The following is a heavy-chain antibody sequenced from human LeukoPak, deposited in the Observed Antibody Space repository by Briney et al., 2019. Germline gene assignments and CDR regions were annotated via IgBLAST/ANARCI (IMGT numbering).Heavy chain of an antibody. D-gene: IGHD3-22*01. CDR2: INWNGCST. J-gene: IGHJ4*02. V-gene: IGHV3-20*04. CDR1: GFTFDDYD. CDR3: ARKVYDSSGYKMYFFDY. Sequence: GGSLRLSCAASGFTFDDYDMSWVRQVPGKGLEWVSGINWNGCSTGYADSVKGRFTISRDNAKNSLYLQMNSLRAEDTALYYCARKVYDSSGYKMYFFDYWGQGTLVTVSS.